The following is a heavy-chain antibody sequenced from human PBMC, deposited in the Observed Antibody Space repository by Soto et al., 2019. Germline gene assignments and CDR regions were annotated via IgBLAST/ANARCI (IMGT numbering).Heavy chain of an antibody. CDR1: GGTFSSYT. CDR3: AGGDSNYSEGYYYYMDV. CDR2: IIPILGIA. D-gene: IGHD4-4*01. J-gene: IGHJ6*03. V-gene: IGHV1-69*02. Sequence: QVQLVQSGAEVKKPGSSVKVSCKASGGTFSSYTISWVRQAPGQGLEWMGRIIPILGIANYAQKFQGRVTITADKSTSTAYMELSSLRSEDTAVYYCAGGDSNYSEGYYYYMDVWGKGTTVTVSS.